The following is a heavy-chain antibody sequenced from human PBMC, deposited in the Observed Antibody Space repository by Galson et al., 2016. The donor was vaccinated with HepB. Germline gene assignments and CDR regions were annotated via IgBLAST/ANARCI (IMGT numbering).Heavy chain of an antibody. CDR1: GGAFSRFA. D-gene: IGHD5-18*01. CDR3: AGGEGQWIQLWSSYYYYMDV. Sequence: SVKVSCKASGGAFSRFAISWVRQAPGQGLEWMGGIIPLFGTANYAQKFQGRVTTTADKSTDTAYMELNGLISEDTAVYYCAGGEGQWIQLWSSYYYYMDVWGKGTTVTVSS. J-gene: IGHJ6*03. V-gene: IGHV1-69*06. CDR2: IIPLFGTA.